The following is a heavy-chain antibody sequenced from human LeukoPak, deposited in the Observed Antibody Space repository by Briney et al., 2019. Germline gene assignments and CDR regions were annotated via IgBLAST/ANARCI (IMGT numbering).Heavy chain of an antibody. CDR1: GGSFSGYY. CDR3: ARGLEYSSSWHTINWFDP. CDR2: INHSGST. D-gene: IGHD6-13*01. V-gene: IGHV4-34*01. Sequence: PSETLSLTCAVYGGSFSGYYWSWIRQPPGKGLEWIGEINHSGSTSYNPSLKSRVTISVDTSKNQFSLKLSSVTAADTAVYYCARGLEYSSSWHTINWFDPWGQGTLVTVSS. J-gene: IGHJ5*02.